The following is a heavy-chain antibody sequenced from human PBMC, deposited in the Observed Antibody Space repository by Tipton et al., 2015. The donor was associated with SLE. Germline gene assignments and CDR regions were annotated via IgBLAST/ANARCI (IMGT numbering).Heavy chain of an antibody. V-gene: IGHV3-23*03. CDR2: IYGGDGSA. CDR1: GFAFSSYA. J-gene: IGHJ3*01. Sequence: SLRLSCAASGFAFSSYALGWVRQAPGKGLEWVSVIYGGDGSAFYADSVKGRFTLSRDNFKKTLSLQMKSLRAEDTARYYCAMYYGSGTYSDAFNVWGQGTMVTVSS. CDR3: AMYYGSGTYSDAFNV. D-gene: IGHD3-10*01.